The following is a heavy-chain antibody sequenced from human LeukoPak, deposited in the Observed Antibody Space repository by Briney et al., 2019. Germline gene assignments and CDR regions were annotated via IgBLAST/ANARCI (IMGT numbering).Heavy chain of an antibody. CDR3: AKVTCSGGNCWPHYYYGMDV. D-gene: IGHD2-15*01. V-gene: IGHV3-23*01. Sequence: PGGSLRLSCAASASTFSSYAMSWVRQAPGKGLEWVSAISGSGGNTYYADSVKSRFTISRDNSKDTLYLQMNSLRAEDTAVYYCAKVTCSGGNCWPHYYYGMDVWGQGTTVTVSS. J-gene: IGHJ6*02. CDR2: ISGSGGNT. CDR1: ASTFSSYA.